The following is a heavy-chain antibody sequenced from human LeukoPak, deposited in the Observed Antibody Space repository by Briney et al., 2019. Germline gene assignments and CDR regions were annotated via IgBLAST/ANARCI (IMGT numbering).Heavy chain of an antibody. CDR2: IGASGGST. CDR1: GFTFSSYA. V-gene: IGHV3-23*01. D-gene: IGHD6-19*01. CDR3: AKVLGQWTHALLFDS. Sequence: PGGSLRLSCAASGFTFSSYAMSWVRQAPGKGLDWDSVIGASGGSTYYADSVKGRFTISRDNSKSTLYLQMNSLRTEDSAVYHCAKVLGQWTHALLFDSWGQGTLVTVSS. J-gene: IGHJ4*02.